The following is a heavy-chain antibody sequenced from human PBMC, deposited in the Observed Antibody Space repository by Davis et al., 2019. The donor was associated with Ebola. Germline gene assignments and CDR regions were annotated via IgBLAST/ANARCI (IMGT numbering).Heavy chain of an antibody. CDR2: IYYSGST. V-gene: IGHV4-39*07. CDR3: ARDVRTNKYYYDSSAIEWFDP. Sequence: PSETLSLTCTVSGGSISSSSYYWGWIRQPPGKGLEWIGSIYYSGSTYYNPSLKSRVTISVDTSKNQYSLKLSSVTAADTAVYYCARDVRTNKYYYDSSAIEWFDPWGQGTLVTVSS. D-gene: IGHD3-22*01. CDR1: GGSISSSSYY. J-gene: IGHJ5*02.